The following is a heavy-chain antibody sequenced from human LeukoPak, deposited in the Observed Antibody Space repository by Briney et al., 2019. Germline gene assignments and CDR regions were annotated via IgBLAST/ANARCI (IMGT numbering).Heavy chain of an antibody. J-gene: IGHJ5*02. CDR3: ARPYYYDSRIDP. Sequence: SQTLSLTCTVSGGSNSSGDYYWSWIRQPPGKGLEWIAYMYYSGSTYYNPSLKSRVTMSADTSKNQLSLKLSSVTAADTAVYYCARPYYYDSRIDPWGQGILVTVSS. CDR1: GGSNSSGDYY. CDR2: MYYSGST. D-gene: IGHD3-22*01. V-gene: IGHV4-30-4*01.